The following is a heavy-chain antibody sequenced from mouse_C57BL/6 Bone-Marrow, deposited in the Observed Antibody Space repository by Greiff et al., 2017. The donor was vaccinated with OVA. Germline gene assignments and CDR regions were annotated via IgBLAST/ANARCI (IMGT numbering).Heavy chain of an antibody. CDR3: ARDALLEAMDY. V-gene: IGHV5-16*01. J-gene: IGHJ4*01. Sequence: EVHLVESEGGLVQPGSSMKLSCTASGFTFSDYYMAWVRQVPEKGLEWVANINYDGSSTYYLDSLKSRFIISRDNAKTILYLQMRSLKSEDTATDYCARDALLEAMDYWGQGTSVTVSS. CDR2: INYDGSST. D-gene: IGHD2-12*01. CDR1: GFTFSDYY.